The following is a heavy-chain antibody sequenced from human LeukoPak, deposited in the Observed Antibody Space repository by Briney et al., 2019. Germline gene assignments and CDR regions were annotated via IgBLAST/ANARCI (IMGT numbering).Heavy chain of an antibody. J-gene: IGHJ4*02. CDR3: ARSYDSSGYYVNNFDY. D-gene: IGHD3-22*01. Sequence: SETLSLTCTVSGGSISSYYWSWIRQPPGKGLEWIGYIYYSGSTNYNPSLKSRVTISVYTSKNQFSLKLSSVTAADTAVYYCARSYDSSGYYVNNFDYWGQGTLVTVSS. V-gene: IGHV4-59*01. CDR1: GGSISSYY. CDR2: IYYSGST.